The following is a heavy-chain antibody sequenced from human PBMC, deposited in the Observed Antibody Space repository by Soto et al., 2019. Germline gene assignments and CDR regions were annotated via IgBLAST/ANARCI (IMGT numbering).Heavy chain of an antibody. CDR2: IWYDGSNK. CDR1: GFTFSSYG. D-gene: IGHD3-10*01. CDR3: AREFLVRGIKYHGMDV. J-gene: IGHJ6*02. V-gene: IGHV3-33*01. Sequence: QVQLVESGGGVVQPGRSLSLSCAASGFTFSSYGIHWVRQAPGKGLEWVAVIWYDGSNKYYADSVKGRFTISRDNSKNTLYLQVNSRRAEGTAVYYGAREFLVRGIKYHGMDVWGQGTTVTVSS.